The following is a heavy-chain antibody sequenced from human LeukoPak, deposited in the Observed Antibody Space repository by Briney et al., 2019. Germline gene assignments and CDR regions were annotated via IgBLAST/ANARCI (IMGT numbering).Heavy chain of an antibody. Sequence: ASVKVSCKASGYTFTSYGISWVRQAPGQGLEWMGWISAYNGNTNYAQKLQGRVTMTTDTSTSTAYMELRSLRSDDTAVYYCARDIAVAEYYYYGMDVWGQGTTVTVPS. CDR3: ARDIAVAEYYYYGMDV. V-gene: IGHV1-18*01. D-gene: IGHD6-19*01. CDR1: GYTFTSYG. CDR2: ISAYNGNT. J-gene: IGHJ6*02.